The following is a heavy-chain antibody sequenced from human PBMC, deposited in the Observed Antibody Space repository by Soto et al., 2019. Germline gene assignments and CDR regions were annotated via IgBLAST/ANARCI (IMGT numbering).Heavy chain of an antibody. Sequence: QVQLVQSGAEVKKPGSSVKVSCKASGGTFSSYAISWVRQAPGQGLEWMGGIIPIFGTANYAQKFQGRVTITADESTSTAYMELSSLRSEDTAVYYCVRDYQPGIAAAGTQDYFDYWGQGTLVTVSS. V-gene: IGHV1-69*12. J-gene: IGHJ4*02. CDR2: IIPIFGTA. CDR3: VRDYQPGIAAAGTQDYFDY. CDR1: GGTFSSYA. D-gene: IGHD6-13*01.